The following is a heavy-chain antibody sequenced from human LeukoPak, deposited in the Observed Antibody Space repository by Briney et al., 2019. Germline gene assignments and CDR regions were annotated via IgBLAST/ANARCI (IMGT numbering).Heavy chain of an antibody. CDR3: ARLSGSYYEPLDY. J-gene: IGHJ4*02. V-gene: IGHV3-21*01. CDR1: GFTFSSYN. CDR2: ISSSNSYI. D-gene: IGHD1-26*01. Sequence: GGSLRLSGAASGFTFSSYNMNWVRQAPGKGLEWVSSISSSNSYIYYADSVKGRFTTSRDNAKNSLYLQMNSLRAEDTAVYYCARLSGSYYEPLDYWGQGTLVTVSS.